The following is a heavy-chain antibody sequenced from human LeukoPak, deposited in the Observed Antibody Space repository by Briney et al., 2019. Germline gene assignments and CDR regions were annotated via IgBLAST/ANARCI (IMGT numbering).Heavy chain of an antibody. CDR3: ARDPLTGGFDY. CDR1: GGSISSYY. J-gene: IGHJ4*02. D-gene: IGHD7-27*01. CDR2: IYYSGST. Sequence: TSETLSLTCTVSGGSISSYYWSWIRQPPGKGLEWIGYIYYSGSTNYNPSLKSRVTISVDTSKNQFSLKLSSVTAADTAVYYCARDPLTGGFDYWGQGTLVTVSS. V-gene: IGHV4-59*01.